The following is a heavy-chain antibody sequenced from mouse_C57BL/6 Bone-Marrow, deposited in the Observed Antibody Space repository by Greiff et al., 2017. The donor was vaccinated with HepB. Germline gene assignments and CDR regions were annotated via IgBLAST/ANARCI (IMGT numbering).Heavy chain of an antibody. Sequence: EVQLVESGEGLVKPGGSLKLSCAASGFTFSSYAMSWVRQTPEKRLEWVAYISSGGDYIYYADTVKGRFTISRDNARNTLYLQMSSLKSEDTAMYYCTRDGHYDYGGAWFAYWGQGTLVTVSA. J-gene: IGHJ3*01. CDR2: ISSGGDYI. CDR1: GFTFSSYA. D-gene: IGHD2-4*01. CDR3: TRDGHYDYGGAWFAY. V-gene: IGHV5-9-1*02.